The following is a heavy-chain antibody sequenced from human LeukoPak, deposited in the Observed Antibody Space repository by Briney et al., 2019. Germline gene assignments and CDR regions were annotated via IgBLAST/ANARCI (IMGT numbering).Heavy chain of an antibody. D-gene: IGHD3-16*02. J-gene: IGHJ4*02. Sequence: GGSLRLSCAASGFTFSSYWMSWVRQAPGKGLEWVSTIKQDGSEKYYVGSVKGRFTISRDNAKNSLYLQMHSLRAEDKAVYHCLTGRCYPPRYLPDYWAQGTLVSVS. CDR1: GFTFSSYW. V-gene: IGHV3-7*01. CDR2: IKQDGSEK. CDR3: LTGRCYPPRYLPDY.